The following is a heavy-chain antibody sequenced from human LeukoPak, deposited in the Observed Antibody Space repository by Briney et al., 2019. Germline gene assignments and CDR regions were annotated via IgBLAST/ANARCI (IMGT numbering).Heavy chain of an antibody. J-gene: IGHJ5*02. Sequence: GGSLRLSCAASGFTFSSYEMNWVRQAPGKGLEWVSYISSSGSTIYYADSVKGRFTISRDNAKNSLYLQMNSLGVEDTAVYYCAKGRRYNILTGYYVSEVDPWGQGTLVTVSS. CDR1: GFTFSSYE. CDR3: AKGRRYNILTGYYVSEVDP. CDR2: ISSSGSTI. V-gene: IGHV3-48*03. D-gene: IGHD3-9*01.